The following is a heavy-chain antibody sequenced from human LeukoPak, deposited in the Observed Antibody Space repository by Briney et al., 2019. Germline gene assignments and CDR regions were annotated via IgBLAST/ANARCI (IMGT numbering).Heavy chain of an antibody. CDR3: AKGRHYYGSGSYLDS. Sequence: GSLRLSCATSGFTFSSHAMNWVRQAPGKGLEWVSAISGSGSTTYYADSVKGRFTISRDKSKNTLYLQMNSLRAEDTAIYYCAKGRHYYGSGSYLDSWGQGTLVTVSS. CDR2: ISGSGSTT. V-gene: IGHV3-23*01. CDR1: GFTFSSHA. D-gene: IGHD3-10*01. J-gene: IGHJ4*02.